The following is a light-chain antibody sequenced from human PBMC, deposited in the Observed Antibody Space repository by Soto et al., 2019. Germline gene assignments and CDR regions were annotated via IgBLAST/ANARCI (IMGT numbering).Light chain of an antibody. CDR3: QQYHDWPPMYT. J-gene: IGKJ2*01. CDR2: GAS. Sequence: EIVMTQSPATLSVSPGERATLSCRASQTVRDNLAWYQQRPGQAPGLLIHGASTRATGVPARFSGSGSGTEFTLNISSLQSEDFAVYYCQQYHDWPPMYTFGQGTKLEIK. V-gene: IGKV3-15*01. CDR1: QTVRDN.